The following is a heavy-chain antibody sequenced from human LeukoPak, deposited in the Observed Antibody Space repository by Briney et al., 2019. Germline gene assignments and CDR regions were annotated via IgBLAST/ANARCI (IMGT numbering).Heavy chain of an antibody. D-gene: IGHD2-2*02. V-gene: IGHV4-38-2*01. CDR3: ARHKWYCSSSSCYTFDY. J-gene: IGHJ4*02. Sequence: SETLSLTCGVSGYSISSGYYWGWIWQPPGKGLEWNGSIHHSGSTYYNPSLKSRVTISVDTSKNQFSLKLSSVTAADTAVYYCARHKWYCSSSSCYTFDYWGQGALVTVSS. CDR1: GYSISSGYY. CDR2: IHHSGST.